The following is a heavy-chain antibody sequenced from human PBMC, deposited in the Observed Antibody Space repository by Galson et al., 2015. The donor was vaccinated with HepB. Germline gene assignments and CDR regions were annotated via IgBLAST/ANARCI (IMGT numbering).Heavy chain of an antibody. J-gene: IGHJ4*02. CDR3: ASRNSDWYFQRNPPFDY. Sequence: LSLTCAVSGGSISSSNWWIWVRQPPGKGLEWIGEIYQSGTTNYNPSLKSRVTISVDNSKNQFSLKMSSVTAADTAVYYCASRNSDWYFQRNPPFDYWGQGTLVTVSS. V-gene: IGHV4-4*02. CDR2: IYQSGTT. D-gene: IGHD6-19*01. CDR1: GGSISSSNW.